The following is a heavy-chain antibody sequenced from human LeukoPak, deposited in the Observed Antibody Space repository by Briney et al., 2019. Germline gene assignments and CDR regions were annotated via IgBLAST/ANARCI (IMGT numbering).Heavy chain of an antibody. J-gene: IGHJ6*02. CDR1: GGSISRYY. D-gene: IGHD3-10*01. CDR2: IYYSGST. CDR3: ARLRITMVRAYGMDV. V-gene: IGHV4-59*01. Sequence: SETLSLTCTVSGGSISRYYWSWIRQPPGKGLEWFGYIYYSGSTNYNPSLKSRVTISVDTSKNQFSLKLSSVTAADTAVYYCARLRITMVRAYGMDVWGQGTTVTVSS.